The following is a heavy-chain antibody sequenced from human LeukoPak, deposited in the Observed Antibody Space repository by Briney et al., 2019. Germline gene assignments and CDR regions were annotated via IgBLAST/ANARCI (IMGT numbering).Heavy chain of an antibody. Sequence: PSETLSLTCTVPGGSISSYYWSWIRQPAGKGLEWIGRIYTSGSTNYNPSLKSRVTMSVDTSKNQFSPKLSSVTAADTAVYYCARERGGIGSSWDVAFDIWGQGTMVTVSS. CDR1: GGSISSYY. CDR3: ARERGGIGSSWDVAFDI. CDR2: IYTSGST. D-gene: IGHD6-13*01. V-gene: IGHV4-4*07. J-gene: IGHJ3*02.